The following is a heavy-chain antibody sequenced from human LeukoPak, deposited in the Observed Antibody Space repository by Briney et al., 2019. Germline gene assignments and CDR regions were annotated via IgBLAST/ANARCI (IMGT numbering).Heavy chain of an antibody. Sequence: GASVKVSCKSSGYSFTDYYIHWVRQAPGQGPEWMGSINPSSGGTNYAQKLQGRVTMTRDTSITTAYMEVSRLRSDDTAFYYCARSSSSWYIDYWGQGTLVTVSS. J-gene: IGHJ4*02. CDR1: GYSFTDYY. CDR3: ARSSSSWYIDY. CDR2: INPSSGGT. V-gene: IGHV1-2*02. D-gene: IGHD6-13*01.